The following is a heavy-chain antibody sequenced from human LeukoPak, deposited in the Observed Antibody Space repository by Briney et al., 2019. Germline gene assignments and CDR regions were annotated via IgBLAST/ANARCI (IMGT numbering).Heavy chain of an antibody. Sequence: GGSLTLSCAASGFTFSSYPMSRLPQAPGKGLEWVSAITGSGGSTYYADSVKGRFTISTANSTNPLYLQMNSLRAEATALYYCAKDVRSMAYYDMLTGYYTDDAFDIWGQGTMVTVCS. V-gene: IGHV3-23*01. CDR3: AKDVRSMAYYDMLTGYYTDDAFDI. CDR2: ITGSGGST. J-gene: IGHJ3*02. D-gene: IGHD3-9*01. CDR1: GFTFSSYP.